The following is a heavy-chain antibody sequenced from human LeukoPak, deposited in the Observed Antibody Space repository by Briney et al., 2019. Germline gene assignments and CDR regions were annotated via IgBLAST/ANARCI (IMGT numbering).Heavy chain of an antibody. V-gene: IGHV1-46*01. J-gene: IGHJ5*02. D-gene: IGHD2-2*01. CDR1: GFTFSSYA. CDR3: ARDGCSSTRCSAGGNWFDP. CDR2: IDPTGGST. Sequence: PGGSLRLSCAASGFTFSSYAMHWVRQAPGQGLEWMGIIDPTGGSTTYPQRFQGRVTMTRDTSTSTVYMELSSLRSEDTAMYYCARDGCSSTRCSAGGNWFDPWGQGTLVTVSS.